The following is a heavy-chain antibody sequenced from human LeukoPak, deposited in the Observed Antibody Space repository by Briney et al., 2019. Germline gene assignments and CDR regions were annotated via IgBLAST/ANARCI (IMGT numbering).Heavy chain of an antibody. Sequence: PGGSLRLSCAASGFTFSNYGMSWVRQAPGKGLEWVSTITVSGAGTSYPDSVKGRFIISRDSSKSTVYLQMNSLRVEDTARYYCVKLRGSNYENWGQGILVTVSS. V-gene: IGHV3-23*01. CDR2: ITVSGAGT. CDR3: VKLRGSNYEN. D-gene: IGHD3-22*01. CDR1: GFTFSNYG. J-gene: IGHJ4*02.